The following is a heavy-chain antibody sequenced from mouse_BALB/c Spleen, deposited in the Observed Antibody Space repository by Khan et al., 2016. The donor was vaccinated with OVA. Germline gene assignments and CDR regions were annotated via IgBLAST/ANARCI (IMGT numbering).Heavy chain of an antibody. CDR3: ARIPIPPYYFDD. CDR1: GYTFTNYT. Sequence: QVQLKQSGAELARPGASVKMSCKASGYTFTNYTMHWVKQRPGQGLEWIGYINPSSGYTNYNQNFNDKATLTTDRSSSTAYMQLSSLTSDDSAVYYCARIPIPPYYFDDWGQGTTLTVSS. V-gene: IGHV1-4*01. J-gene: IGHJ2*01. CDR2: INPSSGYT.